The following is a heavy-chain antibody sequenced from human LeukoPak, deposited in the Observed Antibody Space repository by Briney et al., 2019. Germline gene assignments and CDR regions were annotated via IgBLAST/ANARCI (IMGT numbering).Heavy chain of an antibody. CDR3: ASGTTDIVVVPATLRNYYFDY. Sequence: SVKVSCKASGGTFSSYEVSWVRQAPGQGLEWMGGIIPMFGTAKYAQKSQGRVTITADKSTSTAYMELSSLRSEDTAVYYCASGTTDIVVVPATLRNYYFDYWGQGTLVTVSS. V-gene: IGHV1-69*06. D-gene: IGHD2-2*01. J-gene: IGHJ4*02. CDR2: IIPMFGTA. CDR1: GGTFSSYE.